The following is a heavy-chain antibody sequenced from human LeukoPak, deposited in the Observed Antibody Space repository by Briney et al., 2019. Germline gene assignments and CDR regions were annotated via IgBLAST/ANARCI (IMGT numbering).Heavy chain of an antibody. CDR1: GFTFSSYA. Sequence: GGSLRLSCAASGFTFSSYAMGWVRQAPGKGLEWVSAISGSGGSTYYADSVKGRFTISRDNSKNTLYLQMNSLRAEDTAVYYCAKGQIAAASENWFDPWGQGTLVTVSS. D-gene: IGHD6-13*01. CDR2: ISGSGGST. CDR3: AKGQIAAASENWFDP. J-gene: IGHJ5*02. V-gene: IGHV3-23*01.